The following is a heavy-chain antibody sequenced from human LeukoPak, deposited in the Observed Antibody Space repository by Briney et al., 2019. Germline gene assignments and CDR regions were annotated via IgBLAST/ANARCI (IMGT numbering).Heavy chain of an antibody. J-gene: IGHJ3*02. D-gene: IGHD3-22*01. CDR2: IYYSGST. CDR3: ARDGYYDSSGLVAFDI. V-gene: IGHV4-59*01. CDR1: GGSISSYY. Sequence: SETLSLTCTVSGGSISSYYWSWIRQPPGKGLEWIGYIYYSGSTNYNPALKRRVTISVDASKNQFSLKLSSVTAADTAVYYCARDGYYDSSGLVAFDIWGQGTMVTVSS.